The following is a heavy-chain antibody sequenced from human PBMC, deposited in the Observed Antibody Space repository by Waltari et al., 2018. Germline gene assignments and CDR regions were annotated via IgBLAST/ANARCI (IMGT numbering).Heavy chain of an antibody. V-gene: IGHV4-39*07. Sequence: QLQLQESGPGLVKPSETLSLTCTVSGGSISSSSYYWGWIRQPPGKGLEWIGSIYYSGSTYYNPSLKSRVTISVDTSKNQFSLKLSSVTAADTAVYYCVRETPDGSGSYYNEGPSWGQG. CDR3: VRETPDGSGSYYNEGPS. CDR1: GGSISSSSYY. D-gene: IGHD3-10*01. CDR2: IYYSGST. J-gene: IGHJ4*02.